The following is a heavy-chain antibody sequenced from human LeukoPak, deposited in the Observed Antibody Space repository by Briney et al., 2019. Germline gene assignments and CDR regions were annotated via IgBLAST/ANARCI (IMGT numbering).Heavy chain of an antibody. CDR3: ARTTEGYCSSASCFGFSYSYYMDV. CDR1: GGSISSYY. Sequence: PSETLSLTCTVSGGSISSYYWNWIRQPPGKGLEWIGYIYYSGSTNYNPSLKSRVTISVDTSKNQFSLKLSSVIAADTAVYYCARTTEGYCSSASCFGFSYSYYMDVWGKGTTVTISS. J-gene: IGHJ6*03. V-gene: IGHV4-59*01. D-gene: IGHD2-2*01. CDR2: IYYSGST.